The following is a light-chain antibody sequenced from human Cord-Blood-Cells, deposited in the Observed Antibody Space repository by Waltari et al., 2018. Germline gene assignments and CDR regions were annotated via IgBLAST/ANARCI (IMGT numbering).Light chain of an antibody. Sequence: QSALTPPRSVSGSPGQSVTTSCTGSSSDVCGYNYVSWYQQHPGKAPKRMIYDVSKRPSGVPDRFSGSKSGNTASLTISGLQAENEADYYCCSYAGSYTVVFGGGTKLTVL. J-gene: IGLJ2*01. CDR2: DVS. CDR1: SSDVCGYNY. CDR3: CSYAGSYTVV. V-gene: IGLV2-11*01.